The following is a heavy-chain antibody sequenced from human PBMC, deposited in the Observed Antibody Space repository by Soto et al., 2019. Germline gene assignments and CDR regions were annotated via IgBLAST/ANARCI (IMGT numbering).Heavy chain of an antibody. CDR1: GGTFSSYA. CDR2: SNPIVRTA. CDR3: PTHTVVTPGNYYYRMDV. Sequence: QVQLVQSGAEVKKPGSSVKVSCKASGGTFSSYAISWVRQAPGQGLEWMGGSNPIVRTADYAKKVQGRVTINADETTRTAYMEENNLRSEDKAVYHCPTHTVVTPGNYYYRMDVWGQGTTVTLSS. V-gene: IGHV1-69*12. D-gene: IGHD2-21*02. J-gene: IGHJ6*02.